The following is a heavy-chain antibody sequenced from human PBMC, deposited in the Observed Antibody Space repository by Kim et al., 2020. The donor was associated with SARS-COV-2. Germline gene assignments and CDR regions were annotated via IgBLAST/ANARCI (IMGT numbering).Heavy chain of an antibody. Sequence: GGSLRLSCAASGFTFSSYAMSWVRQAPGKGLEWVSAISGSGGSTYYADSVKGRFTISRDNSKNTLYLQMNSLRAEDTAVYYCAKDGPDWLDSSSWYYFDYWGQGTLVTVSS. CDR3: AKDGPDWLDSSSWYYFDY. CDR1: GFTFSSYA. CDR2: ISGSGGST. V-gene: IGHV3-23*01. D-gene: IGHD6-13*01. J-gene: IGHJ4*02.